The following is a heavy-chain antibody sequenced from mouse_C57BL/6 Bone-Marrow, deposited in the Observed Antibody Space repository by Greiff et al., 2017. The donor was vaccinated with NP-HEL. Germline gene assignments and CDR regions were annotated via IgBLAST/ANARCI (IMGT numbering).Heavy chain of an antibody. CDR3: AREEGTTVEAWFAY. Sequence: QVQLKQSGAELAKPGASVKLSCKASGYTFTSYWMHWVKQRPGQGLERIGYINPSSGYTKYNQKFKDKATLTAYKSSSTAYMQLSSLTYEDSAVYYCAREEGTTVEAWFAYWGQGTLVTVSA. CDR1: GYTFTSYW. CDR2: INPSSGYT. J-gene: IGHJ3*01. D-gene: IGHD1-1*01. V-gene: IGHV1-7*01.